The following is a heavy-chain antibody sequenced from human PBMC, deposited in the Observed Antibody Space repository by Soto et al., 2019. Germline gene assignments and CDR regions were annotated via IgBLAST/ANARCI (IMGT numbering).Heavy chain of an antibody. J-gene: IGHJ4*02. CDR1: GFTFSNCA. CDR2: ISGTGRTT. Sequence: VQVWESGGGLVQPGGSLRLSCEGSGFTFSNCAMSWVRQAPGKGLEWVSGISGTGRTTFYADSVKDRFTISRDNSKNTVYLEMTSLRAEDTAVYYCAKGNSSGWYFFDYWGQGTLVTVSS. V-gene: IGHV3-23*01. D-gene: IGHD6-19*01. CDR3: AKGNSSGWYFFDY.